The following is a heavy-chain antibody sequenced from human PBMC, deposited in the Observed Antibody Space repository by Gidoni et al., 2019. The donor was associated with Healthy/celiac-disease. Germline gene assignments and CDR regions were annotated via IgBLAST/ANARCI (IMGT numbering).Heavy chain of an antibody. J-gene: IGHJ6*02. CDR2: INHSGST. CDR3: ASAVTDYYYYNGMDV. Sequence: IGEINHSGSTNYNPSLKSRVTISVDTSKNQFSLKLSSVTAADTAVYYCASAVTDYYYYNGMDVWGQGTTVTVSS. D-gene: IGHD3-16*02. V-gene: IGHV4-34*01.